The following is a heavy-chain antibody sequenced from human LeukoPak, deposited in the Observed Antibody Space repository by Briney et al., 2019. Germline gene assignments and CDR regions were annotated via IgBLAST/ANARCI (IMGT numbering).Heavy chain of an antibody. Sequence: QPGGSLRLSCAASRFTFSTYWMHWVRQAPGKGLVWVSRINSDGSSTGYADSVKGRFTISRDDSKSIAYLQMNSLKTEDTAVYYCTRDSYKSLSDPIAAGTTTIGEGYYFDYWGQGTLVTVSS. V-gene: IGHV3-74*01. CDR2: INSDGSST. J-gene: IGHJ4*02. CDR1: RFTFSTYW. D-gene: IGHD6-13*01. CDR3: TRDSYKSLSDPIAAGTTTIGEGYYFDY.